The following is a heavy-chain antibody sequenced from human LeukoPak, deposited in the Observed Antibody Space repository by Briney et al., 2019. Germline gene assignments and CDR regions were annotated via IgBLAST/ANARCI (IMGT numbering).Heavy chain of an antibody. CDR3: AKVICSGGSCYLGSDY. CDR1: GFTFDDYA. D-gene: IGHD2-15*01. CDR2: ISWNSGSI. Sequence: GGSLRLSCAASGFTFDDYAMHWVRQAPGKGLEWVSGISWNSGSIGYADSVKGRFTISRDNAKSSLYLQMNSLRAEDTALYYCAKVICSGGSCYLGSDYWGQGTLVTVSS. V-gene: IGHV3-9*01. J-gene: IGHJ4*02.